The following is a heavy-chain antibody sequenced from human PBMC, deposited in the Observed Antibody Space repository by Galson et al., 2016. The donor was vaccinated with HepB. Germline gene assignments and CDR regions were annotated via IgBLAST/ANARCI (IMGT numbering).Heavy chain of an antibody. CDR2: INVDNGKT. Sequence: SVKVSCKASGYIFGIYNIHWVRQAPGQRLEWMGWINVDNGKTQYSQKFQARITLTRDTSASTVYLQMNSLRVEDTAVYYCAGGLYSSGWPKGDFWGQGSLVTVSS. CDR3: AGGLYSSGWPKGDF. J-gene: IGHJ4*02. D-gene: IGHD6-19*01. CDR1: GYIFGIYN. V-gene: IGHV1-3*01.